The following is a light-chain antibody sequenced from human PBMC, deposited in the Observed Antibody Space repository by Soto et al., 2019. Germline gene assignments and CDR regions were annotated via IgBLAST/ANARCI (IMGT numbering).Light chain of an antibody. CDR2: GAS. J-gene: IGKJ1*01. CDR3: QQYTYSPWT. V-gene: IGKV3-20*01. Sequence: EVVLTQSPGTLSLSPGERATLSCRASQSVSSGYLGWYQQKPGQAPRLLIYGASSSATGIPDRFSGSGSGTDFTLTISRLETEDFAVYFCQQYTYSPWTFGQGNKVEI. CDR1: QSVSSGY.